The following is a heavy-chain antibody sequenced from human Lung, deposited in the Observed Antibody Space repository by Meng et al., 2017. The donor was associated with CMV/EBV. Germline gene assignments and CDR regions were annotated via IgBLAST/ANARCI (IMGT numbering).Heavy chain of an antibody. CDR1: GGSNSSRSYY. Sequence: QLQMQESGPGLVKPSXTLXPICTVSGGSNSSRSYYWGWIRQPPGKGLEWIGSINYSGSIYQNPSLKSRVTISVDTSKNQFSLKVRSVTAADTAVYYCARGSGSFYNWFDPWGQGTLVTVSS. CDR3: ARGSGSFYNWFDP. CDR2: INYSGSI. J-gene: IGHJ5*02. V-gene: IGHV4-39*07. D-gene: IGHD5-12*01.